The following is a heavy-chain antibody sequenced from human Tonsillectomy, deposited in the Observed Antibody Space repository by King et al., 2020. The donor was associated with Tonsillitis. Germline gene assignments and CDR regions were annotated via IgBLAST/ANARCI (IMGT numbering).Heavy chain of an antibody. CDR2: ISYDGDIR. V-gene: IGHV3-30-3*01. D-gene: IGHD3-10*01. J-gene: IGHJ6*02. CDR3: ARDSSHYHDSGRPAPYYYYHGLDV. Sequence: VQLVESGGGVVQPGRSLRLSCAASGFTFSSYAMHWVRQAPGKGLEWVALISYDGDIRYYADSVKGRFPISRDNSKYTLYLQMNSLRAEDTAVYYCARDSSHYHDSGRPAPYYYYHGLDVWGQGTTVTVSS. CDR1: GFTFSSYA.